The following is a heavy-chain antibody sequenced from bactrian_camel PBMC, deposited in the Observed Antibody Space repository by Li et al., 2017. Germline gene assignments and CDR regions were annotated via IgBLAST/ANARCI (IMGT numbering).Heavy chain of an antibody. J-gene: IGHJ4*01. Sequence: HVQLVESGGGTVQAGGSLTLSCAVSETSASTNSMAWFRQAAGKEREVLGAIYTRDGTTHYAGSVKGRFTISQDNNKNTFALKMSSLKPEDSAMYYCAADPIKCWIGSMEKFPEFAYRGRGTQVTVS. CDR2: IYTRDGTT. CDR3: AADPIKCWIGSMEKFPEFAY. V-gene: IGHV3S54*01. D-gene: IGHD1*01. CDR1: ETSASTNS.